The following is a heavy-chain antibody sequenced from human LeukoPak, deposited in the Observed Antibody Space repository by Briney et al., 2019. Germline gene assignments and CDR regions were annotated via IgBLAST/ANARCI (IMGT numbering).Heavy chain of an antibody. CDR3: TRPGTMVRGRGYGMDV. CDR2: IRSKANSYAT. CDR1: GFTFSGSA. D-gene: IGHD3-10*01. Sequence: QAGGSLRLSCAASGFTFSGSAMHWVRQASGKGLEWVGRIRSKANSYATAYAASVKGRFTISRDDSKNTAYLQMNSLKTEDTAVYYCTRPGTMVRGRGYGMDVWGQGTTVTVSS. J-gene: IGHJ6*02. V-gene: IGHV3-73*01.